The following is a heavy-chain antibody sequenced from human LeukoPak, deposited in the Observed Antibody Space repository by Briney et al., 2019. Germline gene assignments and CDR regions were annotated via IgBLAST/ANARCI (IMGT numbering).Heavy chain of an antibody. Sequence: SETLSLTCAVSGGSFSGYYLSWIRQPPGKGLEWIGEINHSGSTNYNPSLKSRVTISVDTSKNQFSLKLSSVTAADTAVYYCARGGSRKPRANFDYWGQGTLVTVS. CDR1: GGSFSGYY. CDR3: ARGGSRKPRANFDY. V-gene: IGHV4-34*01. CDR2: INHSGST. J-gene: IGHJ4*02. D-gene: IGHD3-10*01.